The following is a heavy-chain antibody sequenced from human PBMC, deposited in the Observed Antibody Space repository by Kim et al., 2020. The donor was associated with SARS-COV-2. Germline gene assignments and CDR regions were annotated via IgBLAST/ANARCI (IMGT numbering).Heavy chain of an antibody. V-gene: IGHV4-59*01. CDR2: IYYSEST. J-gene: IGHJ3*02. CDR3: ARKPTATPPGAFDI. CDR1: GGSISSYY. Sequence: SETLSLTCTVSGGSISSYYWSWIRQPPGKGLEWIGYIYYSESTNYNPSLKSRVTISVDTSKNQFSLKLSSVTAADTAVYYCARKPTATPPGAFDIWGQGTMVTVSS.